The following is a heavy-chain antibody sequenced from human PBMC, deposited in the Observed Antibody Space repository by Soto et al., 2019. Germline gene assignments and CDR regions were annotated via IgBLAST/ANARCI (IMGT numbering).Heavy chain of an antibody. Sequence: PGGSLRLSCVASGFIFTNYVMHWVRQAPDKGLEWLVVAWYDGSKAYYVDSVKGRFTVSRDNSKTTIYLQMNSLRVEDTAVYYCAKGGGRSFVDAFDIWGQGAMVTVSS. CDR3: AKGGGRSFVDAFDI. CDR1: GFIFTNYV. CDR2: AWYDGSKA. J-gene: IGHJ3*02. D-gene: IGHD1-26*01. V-gene: IGHV3-33*06.